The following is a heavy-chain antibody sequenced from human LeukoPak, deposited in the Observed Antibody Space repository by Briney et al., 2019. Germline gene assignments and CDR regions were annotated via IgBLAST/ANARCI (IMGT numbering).Heavy chain of an antibody. D-gene: IGHD2-15*01. J-gene: IGHJ4*02. CDR2: ITNKAFGGTA. V-gene: IGHV3-49*03. Sequence: SLRLSCTASGFNFGDYAMSWFRQAPEKELEGVCSITNKAFGGTAEYAASVKGRFTISRDDSRSIAYLQMDNLRTEDTGVYYCTRDEYGSGSNFFDYWSQGTLVTVST. CDR1: GFNFGDYA. CDR3: TRDEYGSGSNFFDY.